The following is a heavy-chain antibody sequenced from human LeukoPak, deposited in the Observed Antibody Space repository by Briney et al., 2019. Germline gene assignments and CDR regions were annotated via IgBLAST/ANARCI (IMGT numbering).Heavy chain of an antibody. V-gene: IGHV4-34*01. Sequence: SETLSLTCAVYGGSFSGYYWSWIRQPPGKGLEWIGNIYYSGSTYYNPSLKSRVTISVDTSKNQFSLKLSSVTAADTAVYYCARAYSSGLYWFDPWGQGTLVTVSS. CDR3: ARAYSSGLYWFDP. CDR2: IYYSGST. D-gene: IGHD6-19*01. J-gene: IGHJ5*02. CDR1: GGSFSGYY.